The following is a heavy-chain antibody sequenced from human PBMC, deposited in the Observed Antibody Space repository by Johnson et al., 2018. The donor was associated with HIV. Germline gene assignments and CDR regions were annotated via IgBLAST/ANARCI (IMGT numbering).Heavy chain of an antibody. D-gene: IGHD1-1*01. Sequence: VQLVESGGGVVQPGRSLRLSCAASGFTFSSYGMHWVRQAPGKGLEWVAVISYDGSNKYYADSVKGRFTISRDNSKNTLYLQMNSLRAEDTAVYHCAKDTNDAFDIWGQGTMVTVSS. V-gene: IGHV3-30*18. CDR3: AKDTNDAFDI. J-gene: IGHJ3*02. CDR1: GFTFSSYG. CDR2: ISYDGSNK.